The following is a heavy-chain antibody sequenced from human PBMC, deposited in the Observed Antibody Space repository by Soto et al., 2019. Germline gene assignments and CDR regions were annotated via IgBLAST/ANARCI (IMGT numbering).Heavy chain of an antibody. V-gene: IGHV1-46*01. Sequence: GASVKVSCKASGYTFTSYYMHWVRQAPGQGLEWMGIINPSGGSTSYALKFQGRVTMTRDTSTSTVYMGLSSLRSEDTAVYYCAGVGIAGSYGMDVWGQGTTVTVSS. CDR2: INPSGGST. CDR1: GYTFTSYY. CDR3: AGVGIAGSYGMDV. J-gene: IGHJ6*02. D-gene: IGHD6-13*01.